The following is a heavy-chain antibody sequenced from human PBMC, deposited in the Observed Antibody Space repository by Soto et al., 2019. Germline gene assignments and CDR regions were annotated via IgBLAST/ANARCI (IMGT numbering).Heavy chain of an antibody. V-gene: IGHV3-33*01. CDR1: GFTFSSYG. Sequence: QVQLVESGGGVVQPGRSLRLSCAASGFTFSSYGMHWVRQAPGKGLEWVAVIWYDGSNKYYADSVKGRFTISRDNSENTLYLQMNSLRAEDTAVYYCARDNPAAGLDYWGQGTLVTVSS. CDR2: IWYDGSNK. J-gene: IGHJ4*02. D-gene: IGHD6-13*01. CDR3: ARDNPAAGLDY.